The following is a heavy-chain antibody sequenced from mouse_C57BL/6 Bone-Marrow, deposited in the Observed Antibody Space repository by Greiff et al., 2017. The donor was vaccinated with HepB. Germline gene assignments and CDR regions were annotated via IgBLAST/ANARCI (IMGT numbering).Heavy chain of an antibody. CDR1: GFTFSDYY. CDR2: ISNGGGST. J-gene: IGHJ2*01. V-gene: IGHV5-12*01. Sequence: EVKLVESGGGLVQPGGSLKLSCAASGFTFSDYYMYWVRQTPEKRLEWVAYISNGGGSTYYPDTVKGRFTISRDNAKNTLYLQMSRLKSEDTAMYYCARLYYYGSSYYFDYWGQGTTLTVSS. D-gene: IGHD1-1*01. CDR3: ARLYYYGSSYYFDY.